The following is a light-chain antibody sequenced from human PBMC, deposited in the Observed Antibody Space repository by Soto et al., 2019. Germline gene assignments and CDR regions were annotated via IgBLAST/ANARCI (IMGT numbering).Light chain of an antibody. V-gene: IGLV2-8*01. J-gene: IGLJ2*01. CDR2: EVI. CDR3: SSYAGSNNLV. CDR1: SSDVGGYNY. Sequence: QSVLTQPPSASGSPGQSVTISCTGTSSDVGGYNYVSWYQQHPDKAPKLMIYEVIKRPSGVPDRFSGSKSGNTASLTVSGLQAEDEADYYSSSYAGSNNLVFGGGTKLTVL.